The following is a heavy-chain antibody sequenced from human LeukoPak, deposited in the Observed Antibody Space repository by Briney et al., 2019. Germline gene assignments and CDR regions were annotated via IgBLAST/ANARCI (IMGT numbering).Heavy chain of an antibody. Sequence: GGSLRLSCAASGFTFSSYSMNWVRQAPGKGLEWVSYISSSSSTIYYADSVKGRFTISRDNAKNSLYLQMNSLRAEDTAVYYCARVGPSLRDSSGWYRPFDYWGQGTLVTVSS. D-gene: IGHD6-19*01. CDR1: GFTFSSYS. CDR2: ISSSSSTI. J-gene: IGHJ4*02. CDR3: ARVGPSLRDSSGWYRPFDY. V-gene: IGHV3-48*04.